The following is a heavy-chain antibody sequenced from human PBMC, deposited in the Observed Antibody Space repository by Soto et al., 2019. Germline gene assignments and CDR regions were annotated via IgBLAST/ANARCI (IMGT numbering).Heavy chain of an antibody. V-gene: IGHV3-66*01. CDR1: GFTVSSNY. Sequence: GGSLRLSCAASGFTVSSNYMSWVRQAPGKGLEWVSVIYSGGSTSYADSVKGRFTISRDNSKNTLYLQMNSLRAEDTAVYYCARGGAGGKTYYFDYWGQGTLVTVSS. J-gene: IGHJ4*02. CDR3: ARGGAGGKTYYFDY. CDR2: IYSGGST. D-gene: IGHD2-15*01.